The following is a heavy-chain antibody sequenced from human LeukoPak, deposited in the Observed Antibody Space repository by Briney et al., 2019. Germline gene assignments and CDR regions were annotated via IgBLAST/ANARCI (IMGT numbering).Heavy chain of an antibody. V-gene: IGHV1-3*01. Sequence: ASVKVSCKASGYTFTSYAMHWVRQAPGQRLEWMGWINAGNGNTKYSQKFQGRVTITRDTSTSTAYMELRSLRSDDTAVYYCARDAVDTAMVSLFWGQGTLVTVSS. J-gene: IGHJ4*02. CDR2: INAGNGNT. CDR1: GYTFTSYA. D-gene: IGHD5-18*01. CDR3: ARDAVDTAMVSLF.